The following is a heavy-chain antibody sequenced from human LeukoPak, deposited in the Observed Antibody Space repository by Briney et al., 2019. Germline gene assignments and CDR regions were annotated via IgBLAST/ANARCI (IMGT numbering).Heavy chain of an antibody. CDR1: GYTFTSYD. D-gene: IGHD2/OR15-2a*01. J-gene: IGHJ4*02. CDR2: IIPIFGTA. V-gene: IGHV1-69*05. Sequence: GASVKVSCKASGYTFTSYDINWVRQAPGQGLEWMGRIIPIFGTANYAQKFQGRVTITTDESTSTAYMELSSLRSEDTAVYYCARELLSGIRYFDYWGQGTLVTVSS. CDR3: ARELLSGIRYFDY.